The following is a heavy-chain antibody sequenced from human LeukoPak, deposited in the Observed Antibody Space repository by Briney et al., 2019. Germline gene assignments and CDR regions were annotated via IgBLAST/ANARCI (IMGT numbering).Heavy chain of an antibody. CDR1: GFTFSDYW. J-gene: IGHJ4*02. CDR3: ARVDPDYGGNSGIDY. V-gene: IGHV3-48*03. D-gene: IGHD4-23*01. Sequence: PGGSLRLSCAASGFTFSDYWMNWVRQAPGKGLEWVSYISSSGSTIYYADSVKGRFTISRDNAKNSLYLQMNSLRAEDTAVYYCARVDPDYGGNSGIDYWGQGTLVTVSS. CDR2: ISSSGSTI.